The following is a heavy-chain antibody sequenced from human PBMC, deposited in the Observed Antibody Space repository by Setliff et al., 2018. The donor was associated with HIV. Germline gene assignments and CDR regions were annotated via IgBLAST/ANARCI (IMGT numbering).Heavy chain of an antibody. CDR2: IYTSGSV. CDR3: ARSSRIGVAGEFEY. D-gene: IGHD6-19*01. CDR1: GGSISSYY. J-gene: IGHJ4*02. Sequence: ASETLSLTCTVSGGSISSYYWSWIRQPPGKGLEWIGYIYTSGSVNYNPSLNSRVTISVDTSKNQFSLKVNSVTAADMAVYYCARSSRIGVAGEFEYWGQGTLVTAPQ. V-gene: IGHV4-4*09.